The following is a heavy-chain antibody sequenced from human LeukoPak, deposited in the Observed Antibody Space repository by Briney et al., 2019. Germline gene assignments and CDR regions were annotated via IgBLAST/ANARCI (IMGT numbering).Heavy chain of an antibody. Sequence: SETLSLTCAVSGGSISSAGYSWNWNRQPPGKGLEWIGYIFDDGTTDYNPSLKSRVTMSVDRSKNQFSLKLSSVTAADTAVYYCARTYGPSNWFDPWGQGTLVTVSS. CDR1: GGSISSAGYS. CDR2: IFDDGTT. V-gene: IGHV4-30-2*01. J-gene: IGHJ5*02. D-gene: IGHD3-10*01. CDR3: ARTYGPSNWFDP.